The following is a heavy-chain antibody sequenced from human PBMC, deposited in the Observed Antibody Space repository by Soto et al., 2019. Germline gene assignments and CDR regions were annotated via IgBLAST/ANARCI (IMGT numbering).Heavy chain of an antibody. V-gene: IGHV3-7*03. CDR1: GFTFSGYW. CDR3: ARGPSYSDYSNDWFFDS. Sequence: GGSLRLSCAASGFTFSGYWMTWVRQAPGKGLEWVADIKKDGTEKYYVDSVKGRFTISRDNAKKSVYLQMNGLTVEDTAVYRCARGPSYSDYSNDWFFDSWGQGALVTVSS. J-gene: IGHJ4*02. CDR2: IKKDGTEK. D-gene: IGHD3-9*01.